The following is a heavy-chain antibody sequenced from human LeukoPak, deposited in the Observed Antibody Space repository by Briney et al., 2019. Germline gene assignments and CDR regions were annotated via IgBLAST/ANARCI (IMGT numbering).Heavy chain of an antibody. CDR2: ISGSGGST. V-gene: IGHV3-23*01. J-gene: IGHJ4*02. CDR3: AKEPWYSSSGPPHFDY. Sequence: PGGSLRLSCAASGFTFSSYAMSWVRQAPGKGLQWVSAISGSGGSTYYADSVKGRFTISRDNSKNTLYLQMNSLRAEDTAVYYCAKEPWYSSSGPPHFDYWGQGTLVTVPS. CDR1: GFTFSSYA. D-gene: IGHD6-6*01.